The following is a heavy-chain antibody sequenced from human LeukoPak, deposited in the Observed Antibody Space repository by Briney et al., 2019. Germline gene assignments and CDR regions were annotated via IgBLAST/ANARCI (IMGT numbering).Heavy chain of an antibody. J-gene: IGHJ6*03. V-gene: IGHV4-34*01. D-gene: IGHD3-3*01. CDR1: GGSFSGYY. CDR3: ARSTLTIFGVDYMDV. Sequence: PSETLSLTCAVYGGSFSGYYWSWIRQPPGKGLEWIGEINHSGSTNYNPSLKSRVTISVDTSKNQFSLKLSSVTAADTAVYYCARSTLTIFGVDYMDVWGKGTTVTVSS. CDR2: INHSGST.